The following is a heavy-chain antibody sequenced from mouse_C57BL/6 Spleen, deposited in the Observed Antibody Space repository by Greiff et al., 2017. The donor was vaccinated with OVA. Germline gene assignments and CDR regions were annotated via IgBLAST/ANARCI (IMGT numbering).Heavy chain of an antibody. V-gene: IGHV1-15*01. CDR1: GYTFTDYE. D-gene: IGHD3-1*01. CDR2: IDPETGGT. Sequence: QVQLKESGAELVRPGASVTLSCKASGYTFTDYEMHWVKQTPVHGLEWIGAIDPETGGTAYNQKFKGKAILTADKSSSTAYMELRSLTSEDSAVYYCTRSGPGAGYFDVWGTGTTVTVSS. CDR3: TRSGPGAGYFDV. J-gene: IGHJ1*03.